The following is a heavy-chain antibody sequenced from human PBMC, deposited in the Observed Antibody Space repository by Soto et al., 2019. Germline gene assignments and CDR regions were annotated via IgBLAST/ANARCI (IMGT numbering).Heavy chain of an antibody. V-gene: IGHV1-3*01. Sequence: ASVKVSCKASGYTFTSYAMHWVRQAPGQRLEWMGWINAGNGNTKYSQKFQGRVTITRDTSASTAYMELSSLRSEDTAVYYCASNVGDTYYYGSGSYLYYYGMDVWGQGTTVTVSS. CDR2: INAGNGNT. CDR1: GYTFTSYA. CDR3: ASNVGDTYYYGSGSYLYYYGMDV. J-gene: IGHJ6*02. D-gene: IGHD3-10*01.